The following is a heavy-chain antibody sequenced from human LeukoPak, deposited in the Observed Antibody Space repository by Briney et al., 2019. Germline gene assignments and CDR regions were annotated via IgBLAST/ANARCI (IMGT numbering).Heavy chain of an antibody. CDR2: IHYSGET. D-gene: IGHD1-26*01. CDR3: ARDLSGSPHY. Sequence: TSETLSLTCTVSGYSISSGFYWTWLRQSPGKGLEWIGHIHYSGETGFNLSLRSRVTMSVDMSKNQFFLKLNSVTAADTAVYYCARDLSGSPHYWGQGTLVTVSS. CDR1: GYSISSGFY. V-gene: IGHV4-61*01. J-gene: IGHJ4*02.